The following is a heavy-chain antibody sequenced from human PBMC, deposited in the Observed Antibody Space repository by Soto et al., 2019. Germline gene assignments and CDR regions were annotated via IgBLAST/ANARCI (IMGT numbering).Heavy chain of an antibody. CDR2: IIPLFGTA. CDR3: ARLGTKAMDV. Sequence: QVQLVQSGAEVRKPGSSVRVSCKASGGTFDAYTITWVRQAPGQGLEWMGGIIPLFGTANYAQKFQGSVTITADESTTTAHMELSSLRSEDTAVYFCARLGTKAMDVWGQGTKVTISS. V-gene: IGHV1-69*01. D-gene: IGHD2-2*01. J-gene: IGHJ6*02. CDR1: GGTFDAYT.